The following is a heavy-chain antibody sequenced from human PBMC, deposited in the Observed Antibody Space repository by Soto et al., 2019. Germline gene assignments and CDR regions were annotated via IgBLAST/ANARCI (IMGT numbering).Heavy chain of an antibody. Sequence: ASVKVSCKASGYTFTSYNINWVRQAPGQGLEWVAGSNSNSGNSDHAQKFQGRLTVTRDTSISTAYMELSSLRSDDTAVYYCLLLCVFDHWGPGALVTVS. CDR3: LLLCVFDH. J-gene: IGHJ4*02. CDR1: GYTFTSYN. CDR2: SNSNSGNS. V-gene: IGHV1-8*01.